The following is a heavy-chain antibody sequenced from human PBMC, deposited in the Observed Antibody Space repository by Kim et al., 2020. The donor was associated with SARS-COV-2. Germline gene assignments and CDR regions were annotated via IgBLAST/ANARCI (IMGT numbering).Heavy chain of an antibody. J-gene: IGHJ4*02. CDR2: IIPIFGTA. V-gene: IGHV1-69*13. D-gene: IGHD3-10*01. Sequence: SVKVSCKASGGTFSSYAISWVRQAPGQGLEWMGWIIPIFGTANYAQKFQGRVTITADESTSTAYMELSSLRSEDTAVYYCARDFTIVRGVLGYRGQGTLGTVSS. CDR3: ARDFTIVRGVLGY. CDR1: GGTFSSYA.